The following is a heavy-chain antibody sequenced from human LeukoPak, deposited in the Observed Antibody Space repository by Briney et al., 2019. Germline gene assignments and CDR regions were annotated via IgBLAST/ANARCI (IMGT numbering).Heavy chain of an antibody. CDR1: GFTFSTCA. CDR2: ISGGGGAT. V-gene: IGHV3-23*01. J-gene: IGHJ4*02. Sequence: GGSLRLSCAASGFTFSTCAMSRVRQAPGKGVEWVSGISGGGGATYYADSMKGRFTISRDNSKTTVSLKMHSLRADDTAVYYCAKDTLYITTPGNFDYWGQGTLVTVSS. D-gene: IGHD1-14*01. CDR3: AKDTLYITTPGNFDY.